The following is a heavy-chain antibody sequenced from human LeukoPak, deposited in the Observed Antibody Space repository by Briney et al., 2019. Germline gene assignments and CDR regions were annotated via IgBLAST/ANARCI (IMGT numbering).Heavy chain of an antibody. D-gene: IGHD3-9*01. J-gene: IGHJ6*02. CDR3: ARGVTNYDILTGSQYYYYYGMDV. Sequence: PGGSLRLSCAASGFTFSSYGMPWVRQAPGKGLEWVAVIWYDGSNKYYADSVKGRFTISRDNSKNTLYLQMNSLRAEDTAVYYCARGVTNYDILTGSQYYYYYGMDVWGQGTTVTVSS. CDR1: GFTFSSYG. V-gene: IGHV3-33*01. CDR2: IWYDGSNK.